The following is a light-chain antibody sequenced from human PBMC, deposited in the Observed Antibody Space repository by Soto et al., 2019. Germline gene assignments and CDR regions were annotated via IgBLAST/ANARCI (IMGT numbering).Light chain of an antibody. Sequence: EIVLTQSPATLSLSPGERATLSCRTSQSVDRYLAWFQQKPGQPPRLLIYDSSNRAAGIPARFSGSGSGTDFTLIISSLEPEDFAVYYCQQRRDWPLTFGGGTKVEI. CDR1: QSVDRY. V-gene: IGKV3-11*01. J-gene: IGKJ4*01. CDR2: DSS. CDR3: QQRRDWPLT.